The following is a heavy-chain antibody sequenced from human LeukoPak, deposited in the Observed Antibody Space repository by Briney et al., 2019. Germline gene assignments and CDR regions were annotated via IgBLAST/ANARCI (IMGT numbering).Heavy chain of an antibody. Sequence: SETLSLTCAVYGGSLSGYYWSWIRQPPGKGLEWIGEINHSEGTNYNPSLKSRVTISVDTSKNQFSLKLSSVTAADTAVYYCARHPSGGNPLEWWGQGTLVTVSS. D-gene: IGHD4-23*01. CDR2: INHSEGT. CDR1: GGSLSGYY. CDR3: ARHPSGGNPLEW. J-gene: IGHJ4*02. V-gene: IGHV4-34*01.